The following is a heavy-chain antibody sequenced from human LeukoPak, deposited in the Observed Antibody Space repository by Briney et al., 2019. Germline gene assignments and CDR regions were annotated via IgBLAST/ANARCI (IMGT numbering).Heavy chain of an antibody. J-gene: IGHJ2*01. V-gene: IGHV4-38-2*01. D-gene: IGHD1-1*01. CDR2: IYHSGGT. Sequence: PSETLSLTWALSGYSISSGYYWGWIRQPPGKGLEWIGSIYHSGGTYYNPSLKSRVTISVDTSKNQFSLKLSSVTAADTAVYYCARQPTYNWNDLGWYFDLWGRGTLVTVSS. CDR3: ARQPTYNWNDLGWYFDL. CDR1: GYSISSGYY.